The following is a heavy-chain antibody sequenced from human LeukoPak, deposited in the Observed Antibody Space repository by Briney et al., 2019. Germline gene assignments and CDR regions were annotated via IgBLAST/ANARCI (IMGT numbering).Heavy chain of an antibody. CDR1: GGTFSSYA. CDR2: IIPIFGTA. V-gene: IGHV1-69*13. CDR3: AREVGLVGATTWPIDY. J-gene: IGHJ4*02. D-gene: IGHD1-26*01. Sequence: VASVKVSCKASGGTFSSYAISWVRQAPGQGLEWMGGIIPIFGTANYAQKFQGRVTITADESTSTAYMELSSLRSEDTAVYYCAREVGLVGATTWPIDYWGQGTLVTVSS.